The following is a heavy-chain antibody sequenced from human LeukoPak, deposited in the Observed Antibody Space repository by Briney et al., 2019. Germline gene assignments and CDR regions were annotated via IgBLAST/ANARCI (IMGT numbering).Heavy chain of an antibody. D-gene: IGHD5-18*01. V-gene: IGHV1-8*03. Sequence: ASVKVSCKASGYTFTSYDINWVRQATGQGLEWMGWMNPNSGSTGYAQKFQGRVTITRNTSISTAYMELSSLRSEDTAVYYCARDSTLYSYGTHFDYWGQGTLVTVSS. CDR3: ARDSTLYSYGTHFDY. J-gene: IGHJ4*02. CDR1: GYTFTSYD. CDR2: MNPNSGST.